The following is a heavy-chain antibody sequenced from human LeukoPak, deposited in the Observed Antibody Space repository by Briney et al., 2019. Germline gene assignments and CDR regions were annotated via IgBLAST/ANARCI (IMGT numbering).Heavy chain of an antibody. CDR1: GYTFTGYY. CDR3: ARISLTGIDY. J-gene: IGHJ4*02. D-gene: IGHD3-9*01. Sequence: VASVKVSCKASGYTFTGYYMYWVRQAPGQGLEWMGWINPNSGGTNYAQKFQGRVTMTRDTSISTAYMELSRLRSDDTAVYYCARISLTGIDYWGQGTLVTVSS. V-gene: IGHV1-2*02. CDR2: INPNSGGT.